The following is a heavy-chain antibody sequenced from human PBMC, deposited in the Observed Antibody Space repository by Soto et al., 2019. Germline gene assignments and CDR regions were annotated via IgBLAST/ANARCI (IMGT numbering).Heavy chain of an antibody. Sequence: GGSLRLSCAATGFTFSVYAMTWVRQAPGKGLEWVSAVTANGGSTYSADSVKGRFTISKDNSKNTLFLQMNSLRAEDTAVYYCASLGVGDWANYYYYYGMDVWGQGTTVTVSS. CDR2: VTANGGST. D-gene: IGHD2-21*02. CDR3: ASLGVGDWANYYYYYGMDV. CDR1: GFTFSVYA. V-gene: IGHV3-23*01. J-gene: IGHJ6*02.